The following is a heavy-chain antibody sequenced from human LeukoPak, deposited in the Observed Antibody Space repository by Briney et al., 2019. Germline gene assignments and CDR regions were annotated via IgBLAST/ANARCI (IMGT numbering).Heavy chain of an antibody. D-gene: IGHD3-9*01. CDR1: GGSISSYY. Sequence: TSETLSLTCTVSGGSISSYYWSWIRQPPGKGLEWIGYIYYSGSTNYNPSLKSRVTISVDTSKNQFSLKLSSVTAADTAVYYCARDRGHYDILTGSYYYYGMDVWGQGTTVTVSS. CDR2: IYYSGST. V-gene: IGHV4-59*01. J-gene: IGHJ6*02. CDR3: ARDRGHYDILTGSYYYYGMDV.